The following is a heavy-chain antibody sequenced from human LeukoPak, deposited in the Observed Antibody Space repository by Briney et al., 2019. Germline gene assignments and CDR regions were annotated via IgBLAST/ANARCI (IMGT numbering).Heavy chain of an antibody. CDR1: GGTFSSYA. CDR2: INPNSGGT. V-gene: IGHV1-2*02. CDR3: ARFSSGYWGY. J-gene: IGHJ4*02. Sequence: ASVKVSCKASGGTFSSYAISWVRQAPGQGLEWMGWINPNSGGTNYAQKFQGRVTMTRDTSISTAYMELSRLRSDDTAVYYCARFSSGYWGYWGQGTLVTVSS. D-gene: IGHD3-22*01.